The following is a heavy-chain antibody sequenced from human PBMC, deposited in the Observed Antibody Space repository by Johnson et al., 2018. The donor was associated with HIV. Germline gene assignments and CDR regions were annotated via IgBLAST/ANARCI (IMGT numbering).Heavy chain of an antibody. CDR3: AREVAGDYGDSPGAFDI. Sequence: VQLVESGGGLVQPGRSLRLSCAASGFTFDDYAMHWVRQAPGKGLEWVSGISWNSGSTYYADSVKGRFTISRDNSKNTLYLQMNSLRAEDTAVYYCAREVAGDYGDSPGAFDIWGQGTMVTVSS. D-gene: IGHD4-17*01. CDR1: GFTFDDYA. CDR2: ISWNSGST. V-gene: IGHV3-9*01. J-gene: IGHJ3*02.